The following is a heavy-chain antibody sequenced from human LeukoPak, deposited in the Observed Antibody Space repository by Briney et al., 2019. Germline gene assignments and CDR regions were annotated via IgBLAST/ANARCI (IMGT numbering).Heavy chain of an antibody. CDR2: IKQDGSEK. V-gene: IGHV3-7*01. J-gene: IGHJ6*03. CDR3: ARDDFWSGYPAYYYYYMDV. D-gene: IGHD3-3*01. CDR1: EFTFSSYW. Sequence: GGSLRLSCAASEFTFSSYWMSWVRQAPGKGLEWVANIKQDGSEKYYVDSVKGRFTISRDNAKNSLYLQMNSLRAEDTAVYYCARDDFWSGYPAYYYYYMDVWGKGTTVTASS.